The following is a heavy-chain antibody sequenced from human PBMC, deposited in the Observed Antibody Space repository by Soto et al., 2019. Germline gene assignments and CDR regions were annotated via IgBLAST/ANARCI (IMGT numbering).Heavy chain of an antibody. Sequence: QVQLEQSGAEVKKPGASVKVSCKTSGYTFTSYTLHWVRQAPGQGLEWMGWINAGNGREKYSQSFQDRVSLSTDNPETPANTELRTLRSKATAVSYCARGGGWVGEASFDSWGQGTQVTVSS. D-gene: IGHD3-10*01. CDR2: INAGNGRE. CDR3: ARGGGWVGEASFDS. CDR1: GYTFTSYT. J-gene: IGHJ4*02. V-gene: IGHV1-3*01.